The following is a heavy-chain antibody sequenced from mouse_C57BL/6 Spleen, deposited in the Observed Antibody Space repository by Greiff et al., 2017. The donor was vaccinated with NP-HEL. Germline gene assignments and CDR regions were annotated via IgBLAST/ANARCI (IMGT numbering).Heavy chain of an antibody. CDR2: ISYDGSN. CDR3: ARDYGSSPLFAD. J-gene: IGHJ3*01. CDR1: GYSITSGYY. D-gene: IGHD1-1*01. V-gene: IGHV3-6*01. Sequence: EVQLQQSGPGLVKPSQSLSLTCSVTGYSITSGYYWNWIRQFPGNKLEWMGYISYDGSNNYNPSLKNRISITRDTSKNQFFLKLNSVTTEDTATYYCARDYGSSPLFADWGQGTLVTVSA.